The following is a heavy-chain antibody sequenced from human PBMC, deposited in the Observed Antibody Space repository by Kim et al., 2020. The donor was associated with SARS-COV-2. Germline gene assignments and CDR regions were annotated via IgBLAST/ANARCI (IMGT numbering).Heavy chain of an antibody. Sequence: SETLSLTCTVSGGSVSSGSYYWSWIRQPPGKGLEWIGYIYYSGSTNYNPSLKSRVTITVDTSKNQFSLKLSSVTAADTAVYYCAREKVLRYFVGYYYGM. V-gene: IGHV4-61*01. D-gene: IGHD3-9*01. J-gene: IGHJ6*01. CDR3: AREKVLRYFVGYYYGM. CDR2: IYYSGST. CDR1: GGSVSSGSYY.